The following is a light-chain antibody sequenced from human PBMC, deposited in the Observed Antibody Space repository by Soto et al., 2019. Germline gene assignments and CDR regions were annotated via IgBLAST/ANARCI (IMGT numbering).Light chain of an antibody. J-gene: IGKJ3*01. CDR2: KVS. CDR3: MQSIHWPFT. Sequence: DVVMTQSPLSLPVTLGQPASISCRSSQSLAYSDGNTYLNWFQQRPGQSPRRLIYKVSNRDSGVPDRFSGSGSGTDFTLKISRVEAEDVGVYYCMQSIHWPFTFGPGTKVDIK. V-gene: IGKV2-30*01. CDR1: QSLAYSDGNTY.